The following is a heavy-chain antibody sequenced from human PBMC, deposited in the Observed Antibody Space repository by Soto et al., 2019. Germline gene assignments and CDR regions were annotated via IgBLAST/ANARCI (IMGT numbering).Heavy chain of an antibody. D-gene: IGHD3-10*01. CDR1: GFTFSTYA. CDR3: PREGHGDWFDP. V-gene: IGHV3-30-3*01. Sequence: QVHLVESGGGVVQPGRSLRLSCAASGFTFSTYAMHWVRQAPGKGLEWVATISDDGTNKYYADSVKGRFTISRDNSKDTLYLQMNGLRAEDTAVYYCPREGHGDWFDPWGQGTRVTVSS. CDR2: ISDDGTNK. J-gene: IGHJ5*02.